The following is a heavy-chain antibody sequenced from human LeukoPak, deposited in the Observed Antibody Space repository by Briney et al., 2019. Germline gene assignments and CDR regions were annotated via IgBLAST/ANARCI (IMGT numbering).Heavy chain of an antibody. CDR1: GYTLTELS. V-gene: IGHV1-24*01. J-gene: IGHJ4*02. CDR2: FDPEDGET. CDR3: ATVYAGEDSGYTPLQY. Sequence: ASVKVSCKVSGYTLTELSMHWVRQAPGKGLEWMGGFDPEDGETIYAQKFQGRVTMTEDTSTDTAYMELSSLRSEDTSVYYCATVYAGEDSGYTPLQYWGQGTLVTVSS. D-gene: IGHD2/OR15-2a*01.